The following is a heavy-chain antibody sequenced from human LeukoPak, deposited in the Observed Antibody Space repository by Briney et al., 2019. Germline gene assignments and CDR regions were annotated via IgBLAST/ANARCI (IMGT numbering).Heavy chain of an antibody. D-gene: IGHD2-15*01. CDR2: ISYDGSNK. CDR3: ARRDNYDY. CDR1: GFTFSSYA. Sequence: QPGRSLRLSCAASGFTFSSYAMHWVRQAPGKGLEWVAVISYDGSNKYYADSVKGRFTISRDNSKNTLYLQMNSLRAEDTAVYYCARRDNYDYWGQGTLVTVSS. J-gene: IGHJ4*02. V-gene: IGHV3-30-3*01.